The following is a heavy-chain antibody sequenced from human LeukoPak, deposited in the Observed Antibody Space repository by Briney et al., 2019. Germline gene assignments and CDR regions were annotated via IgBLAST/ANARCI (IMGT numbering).Heavy chain of an antibody. D-gene: IGHD3-10*01. J-gene: IGHJ5*02. Sequence: ASVKVSCKASGYSFNTYYMNWVRQAPGQGLEWLGWINTDSGGTNYAQKFLGRVTMTRDKANSTAYLELSGLRSDDTAVYYCSRHVVTLVRGVNNRKEDWFDPWGQGTLVSVSS. CDR1: GYSFNTYY. CDR3: SRHVVTLVRGVNNRKEDWFDP. CDR2: INTDSGGT. V-gene: IGHV1-2*02.